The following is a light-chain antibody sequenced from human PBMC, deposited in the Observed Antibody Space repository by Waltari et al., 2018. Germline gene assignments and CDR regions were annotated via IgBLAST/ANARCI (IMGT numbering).Light chain of an antibody. CDR2: AAS. CDR3: QQGNSFPLT. Sequence: DIQMTPSPSSVSASVGDRVTVTCWARHGISNYLVWYQQKPGKAHKLLIYAASSLLSGVPSRFSGRGAGTDFTLTINSLQPEDSATYCCQQGNSFPLTFGGGTKVQIK. V-gene: IGKV1-12*01. J-gene: IGKJ4*01. CDR1: HGISNY.